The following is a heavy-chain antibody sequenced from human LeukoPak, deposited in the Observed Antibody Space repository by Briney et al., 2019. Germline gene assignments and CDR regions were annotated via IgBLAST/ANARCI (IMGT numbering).Heavy chain of an antibody. CDR3: ARIITSTWYNEFDC. D-gene: IGHD1-14*01. V-gene: IGHV1-2*02. Sequence: ASVKVSCKASGYTFTDHYLHWLRQAPGQGLEYLGWINPNGGGTNFPQKFQGRVTLTIDTSVNTGYMEITKLTSDDTAVYYCARIITSTWYNEFDCWGQGTLVTVSS. J-gene: IGHJ4*02. CDR2: INPNGGGT. CDR1: GYTFTDHY.